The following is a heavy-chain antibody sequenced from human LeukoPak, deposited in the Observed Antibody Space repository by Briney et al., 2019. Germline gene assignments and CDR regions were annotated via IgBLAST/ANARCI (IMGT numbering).Heavy chain of an antibody. D-gene: IGHD6-19*01. Sequence: GGSLRLSCAASGLTFSSYWMSWVRQAPGKGLEWVANIKQDGSEKYYVDSVKGRFTISRDNAKNSLYLQMNSLRAGDTAVYYCVRGGAVTGRGDYWGPGTLVTVSS. CDR3: VRGGAVTGRGDY. CDR2: IKQDGSEK. CDR1: GLTFSSYW. V-gene: IGHV3-7*01. J-gene: IGHJ4*02.